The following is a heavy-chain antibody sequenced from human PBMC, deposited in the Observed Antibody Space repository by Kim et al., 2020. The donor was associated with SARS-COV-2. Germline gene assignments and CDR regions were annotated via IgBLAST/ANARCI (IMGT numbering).Heavy chain of an antibody. CDR3: AKAFSDNYYYGMDV. J-gene: IGHJ6*02. CDR2: ISWDGGST. CDR1: GFTFDDYT. V-gene: IGHV3-43*01. Sequence: GGSLRLSCAASGFTFDDYTMHWVRQAPGKGLEWVSLISWDGGSTYYADSVKGRFTISRDNSKNSLYLQMNSLRTEDTALYYCAKAFSDNYYYGMDVWGQGTTVTVSS.